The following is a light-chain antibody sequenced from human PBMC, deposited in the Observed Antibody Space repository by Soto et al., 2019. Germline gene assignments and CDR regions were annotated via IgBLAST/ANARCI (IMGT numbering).Light chain of an antibody. J-gene: IGKJ1*01. Sequence: DIQMTQSPSTLSASIGYRFTITCRASQNISSYLAWYQQKPGKAPKVLIFDASSLESGVPSRFSGSGSGTEFTLSISGLQPDDFATYYCQQYHTYPWTFGQGTTGDIK. CDR2: DAS. CDR3: QQYHTYPWT. CDR1: QNISSY. V-gene: IGKV1-5*01.